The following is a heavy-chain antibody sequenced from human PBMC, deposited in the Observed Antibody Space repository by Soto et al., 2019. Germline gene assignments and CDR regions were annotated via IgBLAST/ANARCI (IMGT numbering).Heavy chain of an antibody. CDR1: GGSVSSGSYY. CDR3: ASGGNLAFDI. Sequence: QVQLQESGPGLVKPSETLSLTCTVSGGSVSSGSYYWSWIRQPPGKGLEWIGYIYYSGSTNYNPSRKRRSPIAVDTSKHRFSLKLSSVTAADTAVYYCASGGNLAFDIWGQGTMVTVSS. D-gene: IGHD2-21*02. CDR2: IYYSGST. V-gene: IGHV4-61*01. J-gene: IGHJ3*02.